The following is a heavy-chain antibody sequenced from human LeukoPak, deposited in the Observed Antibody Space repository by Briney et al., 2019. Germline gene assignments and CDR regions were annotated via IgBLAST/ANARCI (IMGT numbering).Heavy chain of an antibody. CDR2: ISGSGGRT. D-gene: IGHD1-26*01. Sequence: GGSLRLSCAASGFTFSSYDMSWVRQAPGKGLEWVSAISGSGGRTYYADSVKGRFTISRDNSKNTAYLQMNSLKTEDTAVYYCTKHRDVVGPRVYYYYYMDVWGKGTTVTVSS. V-gene: IGHV3-23*01. CDR1: GFTFSSYD. J-gene: IGHJ6*03. CDR3: TKHRDVVGPRVYYYYYMDV.